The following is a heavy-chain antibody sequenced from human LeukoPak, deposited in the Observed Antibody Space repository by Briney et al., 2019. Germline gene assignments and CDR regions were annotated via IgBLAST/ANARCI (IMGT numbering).Heavy chain of an antibody. CDR3: ASLDSGKFDY. D-gene: IGHD3-10*01. V-gene: IGHV4-59*01. Sequence: GSLRLSCAASGFTFSSYSMNWVRQPPGKGLEWIGYVYYTGSTKYSPSLKSRLTISLDTSMNQFSLKLSSVTAADTAVYYCASLDSGKFDYWGQGTLVTVSS. J-gene: IGHJ4*02. CDR2: VYYTGST. CDR1: GFTFSSYS.